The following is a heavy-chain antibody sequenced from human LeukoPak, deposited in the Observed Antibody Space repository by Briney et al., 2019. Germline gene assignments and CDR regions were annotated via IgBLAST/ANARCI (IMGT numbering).Heavy chain of an antibody. CDR2: IIPIFGTA. V-gene: IGHV1-69*13. D-gene: IGHD6-6*01. CDR1: GGTFSSYA. CDR3: ATADYVSTAALGYYYYYMDV. Sequence: SVKVSCKASGGTFSSYAISWVRQAPGQGLEWMGGIIPIFGTANYAQTFQGRVTITADESTSTAYMELSSLRSEDTAVYYCATADYVSTAALGYYYYYMDVWGKGTTVTVSS. J-gene: IGHJ6*03.